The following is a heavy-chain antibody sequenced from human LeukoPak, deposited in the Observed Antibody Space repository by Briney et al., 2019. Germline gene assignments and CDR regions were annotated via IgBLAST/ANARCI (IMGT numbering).Heavy chain of an antibody. D-gene: IGHD3-10*01. CDR3: ARSRVRGSPHPNAFDI. J-gene: IGHJ3*02. V-gene: IGHV1-18*01. CDR1: GDSIRSYG. CDR2: ISDYDGNT. Sequence: ASVKVSCKASGDSIRSYGITWVRQAPEQGLEWMGWISDYDGNTNYAQNVQGRVTMTTGTSTSTAYMELRSLRSDDTAVYYCARSRVRGSPHPNAFDIWGQGTKVTVSS.